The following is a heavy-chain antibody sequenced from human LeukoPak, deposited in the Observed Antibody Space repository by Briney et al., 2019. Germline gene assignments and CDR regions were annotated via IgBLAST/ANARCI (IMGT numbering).Heavy chain of an antibody. CDR2: INRDGSVQ. Sequence: PGESLRLSCVGSGFTLGSYWMTWVRQAPGKGLEWVANINRDGSVQHYVDPVKGRFTISRDNAKNSLYLQMNSLRAEDTAVYYCARGLNVDTAMGRLGDWGQGTLVTVSS. CDR1: GFTLGSYW. J-gene: IGHJ4*02. V-gene: IGHV3-7*01. CDR3: ARGLNVDTAMGRLGD. D-gene: IGHD5-18*01.